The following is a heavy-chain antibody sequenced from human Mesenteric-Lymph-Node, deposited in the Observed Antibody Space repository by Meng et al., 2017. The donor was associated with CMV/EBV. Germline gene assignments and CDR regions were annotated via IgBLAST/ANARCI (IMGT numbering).Heavy chain of an antibody. CDR1: GGSFSNYY. D-gene: IGHD1-26*01. V-gene: IGHV4-34*01. CDR2: INHRGST. J-gene: IGHJ4*02. CDR3: AREIILGGSYADS. Sequence: SETLSLTCAVYGGSFSNYYWTWIRQPPGKGLEWIGEINHRGSTNYSPSLKSRVTISLDTSKTQFSLKVNSVTAADTAVYYCAREIILGGSYADSWGQGTLVTVSS.